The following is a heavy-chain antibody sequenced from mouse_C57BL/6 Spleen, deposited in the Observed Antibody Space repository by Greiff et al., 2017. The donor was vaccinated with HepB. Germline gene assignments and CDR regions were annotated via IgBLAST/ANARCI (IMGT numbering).Heavy chain of an antibody. J-gene: IGHJ1*03. Sequence: EVHLVESGPGLVKPSQSLSLTCSVTGYSITSGYYWNWIRQFPGNKLEWMGYISYDGSNNYNPSLKNRISITLDTSKNQFFLKLNSVTTEDTATYYCARGDSNYGLDVWGTGTTVTVSS. CDR3: ARGDSNYGLDV. CDR1: GYSITSGYY. D-gene: IGHD2-5*01. V-gene: IGHV3-6*01. CDR2: ISYDGSN.